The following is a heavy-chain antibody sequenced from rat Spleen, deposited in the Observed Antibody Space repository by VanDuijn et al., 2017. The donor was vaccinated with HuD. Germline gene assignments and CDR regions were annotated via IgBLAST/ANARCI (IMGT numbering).Heavy chain of an antibody. CDR2: ISYDGSRT. CDR1: GFTFSSFP. J-gene: IGHJ2*01. Sequence: EVQLVESGGGLVQPGRSLRLSCAASGFTFSSFPMAWVRQAPTKGLEWVATISYDGSRTYYRDSVKGRFTISRDNGKNTLYLQMDSLRSEDTATYYCATDGYYDGRYYSVYAMDAWGQGVMVTVSS. V-gene: IGHV5-29*01. D-gene: IGHD1-12*02. CDR3: ATDGYYDGRYYSVYAMDA.